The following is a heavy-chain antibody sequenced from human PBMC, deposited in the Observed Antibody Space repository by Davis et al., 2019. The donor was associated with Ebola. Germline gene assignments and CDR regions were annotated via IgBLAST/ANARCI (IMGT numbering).Heavy chain of an antibody. V-gene: IGHV3-66*01. CDR1: GFTVSSNY. J-gene: IGHJ6*02. CDR3: AREGAYCGGDCYSAYYYYYGMDV. D-gene: IGHD2-21*02. Sequence: PGGSLRLSCAASGFTVSSNYMSWVRQAPGKGLEWVSVIYSGGSTYYADSVKGRFTISRDNSKNTLYLQMNSLRAEDTAVYYCAREGAYCGGDCYSAYYYYYGMDVWGQGTTVTVSS. CDR2: IYSGGST.